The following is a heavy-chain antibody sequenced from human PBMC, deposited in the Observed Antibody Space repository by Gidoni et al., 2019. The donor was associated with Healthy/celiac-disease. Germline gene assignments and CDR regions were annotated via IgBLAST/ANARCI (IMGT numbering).Heavy chain of an antibody. CDR3: ARSRGDGSSWPYYYYYYGMDV. D-gene: IGHD6-13*01. CDR2: IYYSGST. CDR1: GGSISSYY. Sequence: QVQLQESGPGLVKPSETLSLTCTVSGGSISSYYWSWIRQPPGKGLEWIGYIYYSGSTNYNPSLKSRVTISVDTSKNQFSLKLSSVTAADTAVYYCARSRGDGSSWPYYYYYYGMDVWGQGTTVTVSS. V-gene: IGHV4-59*01. J-gene: IGHJ6*02.